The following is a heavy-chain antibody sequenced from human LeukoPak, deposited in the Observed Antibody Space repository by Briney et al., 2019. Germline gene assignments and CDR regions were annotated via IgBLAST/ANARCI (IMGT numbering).Heavy chain of an antibody. D-gene: IGHD5-24*01. Sequence: GGSLRLSCEASGFTFSSYAMSWVRQAPGQGLDWVSGISAGGDRTYYADSVKGRFTISRDNAKNTLYLQMNSLRAEDTAVYYCAKFEYSTATQLYYFDGWGQGALVTVSS. CDR1: GFTFSSYA. J-gene: IGHJ4*02. V-gene: IGHV3-23*01. CDR3: AKFEYSTATQLYYFDG. CDR2: ISAGGDRT.